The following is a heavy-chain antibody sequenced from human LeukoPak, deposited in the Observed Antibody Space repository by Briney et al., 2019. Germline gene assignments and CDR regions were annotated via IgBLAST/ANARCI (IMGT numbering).Heavy chain of an antibody. D-gene: IGHD2-2*01. Sequence: SVKVSCKASGGTFSSDAISWVRQAPGQGLEWMGGIIPIFGTANYAQKFQGRVTITADESTSTAYMELSSLRSEDTAVYYCARESGYCSSTSCYGYYYYMDVWGKGTTVTVSS. CDR1: GGTFSSDA. J-gene: IGHJ6*03. CDR2: IIPIFGTA. V-gene: IGHV1-69*13. CDR3: ARESGYCSSTSCYGYYYYMDV.